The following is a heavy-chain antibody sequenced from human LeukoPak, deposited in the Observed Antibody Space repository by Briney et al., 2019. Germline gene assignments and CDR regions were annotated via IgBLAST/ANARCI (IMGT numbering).Heavy chain of an antibody. CDR1: GFTFSSYG. D-gene: IGHD2-2*01. J-gene: IGHJ4*02. CDR3: AKVRLGVYRSIDY. Sequence: GGSLRLSCAASGFTFSSYGMHWVRQAPGKGLEGGAVISYDGSNKYYADSVKGRFTISRDNSKNTLYLQMNSLRAEDTAVYYCAKVRLGVYRSIDYWGQGTLVTVSS. CDR2: ISYDGSNK. V-gene: IGHV3-30*18.